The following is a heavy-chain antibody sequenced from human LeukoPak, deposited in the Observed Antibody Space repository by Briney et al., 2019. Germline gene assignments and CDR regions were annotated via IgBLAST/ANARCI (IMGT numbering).Heavy chain of an antibody. Sequence: PSETPSLTCTVSGASISNYYWSWIRQPAGEALQWIGRIYPSGSTNYNPSLMSRVTISVDTSKNQFSLKLSSVTAADTAVYYCARARVGLRKYYYYYGMDVWGQGTTVTVSS. V-gene: IGHV4-4*07. J-gene: IGHJ6*02. CDR1: GASISNYY. D-gene: IGHD4-17*01. CDR2: IYPSGST. CDR3: ARARVGLRKYYYYYGMDV.